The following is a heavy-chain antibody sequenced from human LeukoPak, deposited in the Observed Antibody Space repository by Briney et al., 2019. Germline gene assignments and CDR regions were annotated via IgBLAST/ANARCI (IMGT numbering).Heavy chain of an antibody. D-gene: IGHD3-3*01. CDR3: ARSSGFMYYDFWRFDY. J-gene: IGHJ4*02. CDR1: GGTFSSYA. CDR2: IIPIFGTA. V-gene: IGHV1-69*01. Sequence: GASVKVSCKASGGTFSSYAISWVRQAPGQGLEWMGGIIPIFGTANCAQKFQGRVTITADESTSTAYMELSSLRSEDAAVYYCARSSGFMYYDFWRFDYWGQGTLVTVSS.